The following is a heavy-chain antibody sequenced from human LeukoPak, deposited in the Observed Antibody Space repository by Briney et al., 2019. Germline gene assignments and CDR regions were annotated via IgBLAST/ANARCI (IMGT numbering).Heavy chain of an antibody. Sequence: GGSLRLSCAASGSTFSSYSMNWVRQAPGKGLEWVSSISSSSSYIYYADSVKGRFTISRDNAKNSLYLQMNSLRAEDTAVYYCARVSSSGLSGWGQGTLVTVSS. CDR1: GSTFSSYS. V-gene: IGHV3-21*01. CDR3: ARVSSSGLSG. CDR2: ISSSSSYI. D-gene: IGHD6-19*01. J-gene: IGHJ4*02.